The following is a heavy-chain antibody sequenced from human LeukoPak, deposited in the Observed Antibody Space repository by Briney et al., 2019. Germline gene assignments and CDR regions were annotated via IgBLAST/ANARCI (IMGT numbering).Heavy chain of an antibody. J-gene: IGHJ4*02. CDR1: GLTFSSYA. CDR3: AKEDYYDSSGYYGYFDY. V-gene: IGHV3-23*01. Sequence: GGSLRLSCAASGLTFSSYAMSWVRQAPGKGLEWVSAISGSGGSTYYADSVKGRFTISRDNSKNTLYLQMNSLRAEDTAVYYCAKEDYYDSSGYYGYFDYWGQGTLVTVSS. D-gene: IGHD3-22*01. CDR2: ISGSGGST.